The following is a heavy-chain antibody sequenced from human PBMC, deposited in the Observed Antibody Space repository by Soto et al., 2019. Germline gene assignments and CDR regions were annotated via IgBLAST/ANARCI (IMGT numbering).Heavy chain of an antibody. CDR2: ISGNGENR. J-gene: IGHJ4*02. CDR3: ATPGGTPTTNFDC. V-gene: IGHV3-23*01. Sequence: EVQLLESGGDLVQPGGSLRLTCRTSGFMFEHYAMSWVRQAPGKGLEWVSTISGNGENRHYAGSVRGRFTISRDNSKTTVYIQMNSRGVEDTAVYYWATPGGTPTTNFDCWGLGTMVNVA. CDR1: GFMFEHYA. D-gene: IGHD1-1*01.